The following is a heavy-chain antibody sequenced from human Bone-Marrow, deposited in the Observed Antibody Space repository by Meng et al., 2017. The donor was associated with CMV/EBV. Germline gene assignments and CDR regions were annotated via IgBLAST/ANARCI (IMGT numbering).Heavy chain of an antibody. CDR3: ARGHRWEPPDWFDP. Sequence: KAFGGTLSSYAISWGRRAPGEGIEWIEGIIPILGIANYAQKFQGRVTITADKSTSTAYMELSSLRSEDTAVYYCARGHRWEPPDWFDPWGQGTLVTVSS. J-gene: IGHJ5*02. CDR2: IIPILGIA. D-gene: IGHD1-26*01. CDR1: GGTLSSYA. V-gene: IGHV1-69*10.